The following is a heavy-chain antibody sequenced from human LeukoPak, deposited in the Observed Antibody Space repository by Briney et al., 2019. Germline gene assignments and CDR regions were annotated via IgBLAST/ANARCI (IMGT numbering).Heavy chain of an antibody. Sequence: RGESLKISCKGSGYSFTSYWIGWVRQMPGKALEWRGIIYPGDSDTRYSPSFQGQVTISADKSISTAYLQWSSLKASDTAMYYCARWRVDSGSFNFDYWGQGTLVTVSS. CDR1: GYSFTSYW. CDR3: ARWRVDSGSFNFDY. CDR2: IYPGDSDT. V-gene: IGHV5-51*01. J-gene: IGHJ4*02. D-gene: IGHD1-26*01.